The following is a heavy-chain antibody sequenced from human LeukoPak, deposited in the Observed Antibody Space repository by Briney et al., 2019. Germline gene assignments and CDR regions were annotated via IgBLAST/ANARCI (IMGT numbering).Heavy chain of an antibody. CDR3: ARCMSELDYGDYAYYYHMDV. CDR1: GHSLYSGSGY. D-gene: IGHD4-17*01. V-gene: IGHV4-61*09. CDR2: FYSSTRT. Sequence: SQTLSLTCTVSGHSLYSGSGYWSWIRQPAGKGLEWIGHFYSSTRTAYNPSLESRVTISGDTAKNQFSLKLDSVAAADTAVYFCARCMSELDYGDYAYYYHMDVWGKGTTVTVSS. J-gene: IGHJ6*04.